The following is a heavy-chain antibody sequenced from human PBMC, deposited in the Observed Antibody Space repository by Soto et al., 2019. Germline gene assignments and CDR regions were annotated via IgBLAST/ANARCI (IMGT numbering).Heavy chain of an antibody. Sequence: KSSETLSLTCTVSGGSVSSGSYYWSWIRQPPGKGLEWIGYIYYSGSTNYNPSLKSRVTISVDTSKNQFSLKLSSVTAADTAVYYCARASLGNGVLTMVRGVSHYYYGMDVWGQGTTVTVSS. CDR2: IYYSGST. CDR3: ARASLGNGVLTMVRGVSHYYYGMDV. CDR1: GGSVSSGSYY. V-gene: IGHV4-61*01. D-gene: IGHD3-10*01. J-gene: IGHJ6*02.